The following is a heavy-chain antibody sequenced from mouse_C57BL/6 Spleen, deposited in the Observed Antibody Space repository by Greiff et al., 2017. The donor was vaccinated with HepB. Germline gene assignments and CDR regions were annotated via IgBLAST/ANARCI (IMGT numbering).Heavy chain of an antibody. CDR1: GYSFTGYY. CDR3: ARMIYYDYDWYFDV. Sequence: VQLQQSGPELVKPGASVKISCKASGYSFTGYYMNWVKQSPEKSLEWIGEINPSTGGTTYNQKFKAKATLTVDKSSSTAYMQLKSLTSEDSAVYYCARMIYYDYDWYFDVWGTGTTVTVSS. V-gene: IGHV1-42*01. D-gene: IGHD2-4*01. J-gene: IGHJ1*03. CDR2: INPSTGGT.